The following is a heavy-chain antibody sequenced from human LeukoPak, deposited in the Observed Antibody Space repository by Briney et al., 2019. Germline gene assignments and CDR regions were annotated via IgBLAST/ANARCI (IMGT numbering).Heavy chain of an antibody. Sequence: SETLSLTCTVSNGSISSYYWSWIRQPAGKGLEWIGRIHASGSTNYNPSLKSRVTMSVDTPKNQFSLKLSSVTAADTAIYFCARGDRAVAGAWGWFDPWGQGTLVTVSS. CDR3: ARGDRAVAGAWGWFDP. D-gene: IGHD6-19*01. CDR2: IHASGST. CDR1: NGSISSYY. J-gene: IGHJ5*02. V-gene: IGHV4-4*07.